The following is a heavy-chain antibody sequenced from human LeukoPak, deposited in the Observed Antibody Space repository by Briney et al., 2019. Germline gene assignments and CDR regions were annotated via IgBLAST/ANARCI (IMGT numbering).Heavy chain of an antibody. J-gene: IGHJ3*02. CDR3: ARLWDSAFDT. V-gene: IGHV4-61*01. CDR2: IYYSGST. CDR1: GGSVSSGSYY. D-gene: IGHD1-26*01. Sequence: SETLSLTCTVSGGSVSSGSYYWSWIRQPPGKGLEWIGYIYYSGSTNYNPSLKSRVTISVDTSKNQFSLKLSSVTAADTAVYYCARLWDSAFDTWGQGTMVTVSS.